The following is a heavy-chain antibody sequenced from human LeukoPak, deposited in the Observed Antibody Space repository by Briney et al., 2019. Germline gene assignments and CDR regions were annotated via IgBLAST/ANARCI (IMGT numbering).Heavy chain of an antibody. CDR1: GVSFSYHG. CDR3: ARDLAWGAFDY. D-gene: IGHD7-27*01. CDR2: VSPPGGGT. J-gene: IGHJ4*02. Sequence: GGTLRLSCVASGVSFSYHGMNWVRLAPGKGLEWVSGVSPPGGGTYYADSVKGRFTISRDDSRNTLSLQMNSLRVEDTAVYYCARDLAWGAFDYWGQGILVAVSS. V-gene: IGHV3-23*01.